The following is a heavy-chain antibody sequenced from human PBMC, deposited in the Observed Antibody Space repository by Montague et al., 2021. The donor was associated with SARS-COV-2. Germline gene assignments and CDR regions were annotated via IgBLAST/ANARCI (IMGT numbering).Heavy chain of an antibody. D-gene: IGHD1-1*01. Sequence: SETLSLTCAVYGGSFSDYHRTWIRQSPGGGLEWIGQINHGGSTKYNPSLKSRVTISIDTSKNQFSLKLTSVAAADTAVYYCARGAPGYWGQGTLVTVSS. CDR2: INHGGST. J-gene: IGHJ4*02. CDR3: ARGAPGY. CDR1: GGSFSDYH. V-gene: IGHV4-34*01.